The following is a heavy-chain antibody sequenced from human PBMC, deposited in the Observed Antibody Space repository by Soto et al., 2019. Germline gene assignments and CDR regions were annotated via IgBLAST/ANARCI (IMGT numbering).Heavy chain of an antibody. Sequence: QVQLQESGAGLVKPSETLSLTCTVSGGSISSYYWRWIRQPPGKGLEWIGYIYYRGSTNYNPSLKSRVTISVDTSKNQCSPKLSSVTAADTAVYYCAREGVSSSWYNYYGMDVWGQGTTVTVSS. J-gene: IGHJ6*02. CDR3: AREGVSSSWYNYYGMDV. CDR1: GGSISSYY. D-gene: IGHD6-13*01. CDR2: IYYRGST. V-gene: IGHV4-59*01.